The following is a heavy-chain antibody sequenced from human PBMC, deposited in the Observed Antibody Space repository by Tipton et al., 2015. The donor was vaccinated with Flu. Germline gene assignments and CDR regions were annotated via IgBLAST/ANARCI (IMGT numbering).Heavy chain of an antibody. CDR2: ISFDGSDE. CDR1: GFTFSGYG. CDR3: SKELLWEAFYYCMNV. D-gene: IGHD1-26*01. V-gene: IGHV3-30*18. J-gene: IGHJ6*02. Sequence: QLVQSGGGVVQPGRSLRLSCAASGFTFSGYGMYWVRQTPGKGLEWVAIISFDGSDEYYEDSVKGRFTISRDNPKNTLYLQMNSLRAEDTAVYYCSKELLWEAFYYCMNVWGQGTTVTVSS.